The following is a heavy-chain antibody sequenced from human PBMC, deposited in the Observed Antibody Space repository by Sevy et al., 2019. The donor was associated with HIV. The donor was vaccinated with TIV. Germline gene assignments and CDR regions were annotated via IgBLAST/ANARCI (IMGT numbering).Heavy chain of an antibody. J-gene: IGHJ3*02. CDR3: ARYKVRAAAGRESDAFDI. V-gene: IGHV1-69*13. D-gene: IGHD6-13*01. Sequence: ASVKVSCKASGGTFSSYAISWVRQAPGQGLEWMGGIIPIFGTANYAQKFQGRVTITADESTRPAYMELSSLRSEETAVYYCARYKVRAAAGRESDAFDIWGQGTMVTVSS. CDR1: GGTFSSYA. CDR2: IIPIFGTA.